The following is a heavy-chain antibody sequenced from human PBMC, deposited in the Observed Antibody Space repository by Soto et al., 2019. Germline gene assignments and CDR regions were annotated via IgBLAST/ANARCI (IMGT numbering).Heavy chain of an antibody. D-gene: IGHD4-17*01. Sequence: PGGSLRLSCAASGFTFSSYAMSWVRQAPGKGLEWVSAISGSGGSTYYADSVKGRFTISRDNSKNTLYLQMNSLRAEDTAVYYCAKTPHPQGIGGDYWYFDLWGRGTLVTVSS. V-gene: IGHV3-23*01. CDR2: ISGSGGST. CDR3: AKTPHPQGIGGDYWYFDL. CDR1: GFTFSSYA. J-gene: IGHJ2*01.